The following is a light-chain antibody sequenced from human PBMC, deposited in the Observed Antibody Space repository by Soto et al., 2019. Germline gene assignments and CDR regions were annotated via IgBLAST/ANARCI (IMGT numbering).Light chain of an antibody. V-gene: IGKV1-39*01. J-gene: IGKJ4*01. CDR1: QSISSY. CDR2: AAS. Sequence: DIQMTQSPSSLSASVGDRVTITCRASQSISSYLNWYQQKPGKAPKLLIYAASSLQSGVPSRFSGSGYGTDFTLTISSLQPEDFATYYGQQSYSTLRLTFGGGTKVEIK. CDR3: QQSYSTLRLT.